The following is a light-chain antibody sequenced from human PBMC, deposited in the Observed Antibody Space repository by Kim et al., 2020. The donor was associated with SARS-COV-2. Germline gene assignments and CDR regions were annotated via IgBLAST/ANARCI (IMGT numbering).Light chain of an antibody. J-gene: IGLJ3*02. CDR1: SSNIGSNY. CDR3: AAWDDSLSGWV. CDR2: RNN. Sequence: GQRVNIYCSGSSSNIGSNYVYWYQQLPGTAPKLLIYRNNQRPSGVPDRFSGSKSGTSASLAISGLRSEDEADYYCAAWDDSLSGWVFGGGTQLTVL. V-gene: IGLV1-47*01.